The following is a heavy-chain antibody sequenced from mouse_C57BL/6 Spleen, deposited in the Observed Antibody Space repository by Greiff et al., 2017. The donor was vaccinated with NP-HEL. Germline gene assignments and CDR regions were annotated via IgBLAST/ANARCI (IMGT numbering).Heavy chain of an antibody. CDR3: ARRGGVTTGGEFAY. CDR1: GFTFSDYG. V-gene: IGHV5-15*04. Sequence: EVKLMESGGGLVQPGGSLKLSCAASGFTFSDYGMAWVRQAPRKGPEWVAFISNLAYSIYYADTVTGRFTISRENAKNTLYLEMSSLRSEDTAMYYCARRGGVTTGGEFAYWGQGTLVTVSA. CDR2: ISNLAYSI. J-gene: IGHJ3*01. D-gene: IGHD2-2*01.